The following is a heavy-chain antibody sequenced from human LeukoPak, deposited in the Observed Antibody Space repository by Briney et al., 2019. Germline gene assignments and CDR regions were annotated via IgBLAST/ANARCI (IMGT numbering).Heavy chain of an antibody. J-gene: IGHJ4*02. D-gene: IGHD6-19*01. CDR2: ISAYNGNT. CDR3: ARLPADTAGWCFDY. CDR1: GYTFTSYG. V-gene: IGHV1-18*01. Sequence: ASVKVSCKASGYTFTSYGISWVRQAPGQGLEWMGWISAYNGNTNYAQKLQGRVTMTTDTSTSTAYMELRSLRSDDTAVYHCARLPADTAGWCFDYWGQGTLVTVSS.